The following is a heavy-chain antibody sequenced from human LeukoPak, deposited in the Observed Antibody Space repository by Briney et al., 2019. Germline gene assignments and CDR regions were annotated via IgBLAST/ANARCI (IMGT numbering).Heavy chain of an antibody. CDR1: GGSFSGYY. CDR2: IDHSGRT. Sequence: SETLSPTCAVYGGSFSGYYWSWIRQPPGKGLEWIGEIDHSGRTNSNASLKSRVTLSVDMSKNQFSLRLSSVTAADTAVYYCARKSIVTAGRKPYDFWDQGTLVTVSP. J-gene: IGHJ4*02. V-gene: IGHV4-34*01. CDR3: ARKSIVTAGRKPYDF. D-gene: IGHD6-13*01.